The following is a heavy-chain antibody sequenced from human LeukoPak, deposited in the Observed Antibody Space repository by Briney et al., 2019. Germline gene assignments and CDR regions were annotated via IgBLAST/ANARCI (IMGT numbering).Heavy chain of an antibody. CDR1: GFTFSTYG. CDR2: IVGDGSNA. Sequence: GGSLRLSCAASGFTFSTYGMQWVRQAPGKGLEWVAVIVGDGSNAHYADSVRGRFTVSRDNSKNTLYLQMNSLRAEDTAAYYCARDSITGDNSLDYWGRGTLVTVSS. V-gene: IGHV3-33*05. CDR3: ARDSITGDNSLDY. D-gene: IGHD7-27*01. J-gene: IGHJ4*02.